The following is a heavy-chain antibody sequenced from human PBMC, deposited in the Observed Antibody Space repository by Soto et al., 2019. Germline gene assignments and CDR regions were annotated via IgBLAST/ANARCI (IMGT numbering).Heavy chain of an antibody. J-gene: IGHJ6*02. Sequence: GGSLRLSCATSGFTFSSYEMNWVRQAPGKGLEWVSYISSSGSTIYYADSVKGRFTISRDNAKNSLYLQMDSLRAEDTAVYYCARDHEAGSFFPYCYGMDVWGQGTTVTAP. CDR1: GFTFSSYE. D-gene: IGHD6-13*01. CDR2: ISSSGSTI. CDR3: ARDHEAGSFFPYCYGMDV. V-gene: IGHV3-48*03.